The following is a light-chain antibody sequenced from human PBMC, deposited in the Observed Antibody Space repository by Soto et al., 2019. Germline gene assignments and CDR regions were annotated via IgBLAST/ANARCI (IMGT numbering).Light chain of an antibody. J-gene: IGLJ1*01. CDR2: EDI. Sequence: SALTQPASVSGSPGQSITISCTGTSSDIGGYNLVSWYQQHSGKAPKLMIYEDIRRPSGVSNRFSGSTSGNTASLTTSGLQAEDEADYYCRSYAGFLTPEVFGTGTKGTVL. CDR1: SSDIGGYNL. V-gene: IGLV2-23*01. CDR3: RSYAGFLTPEV.